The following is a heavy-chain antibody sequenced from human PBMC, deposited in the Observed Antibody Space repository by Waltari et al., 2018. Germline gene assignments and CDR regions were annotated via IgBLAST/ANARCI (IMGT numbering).Heavy chain of an antibody. CDR3: AGGWFYFDY. Sequence: QIPLNESGPTLVKPTQTLTLTCTFSGFSFPSTGVAVSWIRQPPTKALEWLALIHWDDEKWYSPFLKNRLTVTKDTSRNQVVLTLTNMDHADTATYYCAGGWFYFDYWGQGALVTVAS. V-gene: IGHV2-5*02. CDR1: GFSFPSTGVA. D-gene: IGHD6-19*01. CDR2: IHWDDEK. J-gene: IGHJ4*02.